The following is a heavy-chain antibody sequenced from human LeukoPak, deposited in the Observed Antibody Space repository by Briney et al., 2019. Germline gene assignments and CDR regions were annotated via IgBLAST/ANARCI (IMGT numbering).Heavy chain of an antibody. Sequence: RTSETLSLTCTVSGGSISSSSYYWGWIREPPGKGLEWIGSIYYSVSTYYNPSLKSRVTISVDTSKNQFSLKLSSVTAADTAVYYCARRLISLRSYYYYYYMDVWGKGTTVTVSS. J-gene: IGHJ6*03. CDR1: GGSISSSSYY. CDR3: ARRLISLRSYYYYYYMDV. CDR2: IYYSVST. V-gene: IGHV4-39*01. D-gene: IGHD3-16*01.